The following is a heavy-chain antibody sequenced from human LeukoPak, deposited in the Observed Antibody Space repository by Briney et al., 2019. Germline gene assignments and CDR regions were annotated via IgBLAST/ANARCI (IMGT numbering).Heavy chain of an antibody. V-gene: IGHV3-48*03. J-gene: IGHJ5*01. CDR3: ARDSRQWVEQLPYGWFDP. CDR2: ISSSGSTI. Sequence: GGSLRLSCAASGFTFSSYEMNWVRQAPGKGLEWVSYISSSGSTIYYADSVKGRFTISRDNAKNSLYLQMNSLRAEDTAVYYCARDSRQWVEQLPYGWFDPWGQGTLVTVSP. D-gene: IGHD1-26*01. CDR1: GFTFSSYE.